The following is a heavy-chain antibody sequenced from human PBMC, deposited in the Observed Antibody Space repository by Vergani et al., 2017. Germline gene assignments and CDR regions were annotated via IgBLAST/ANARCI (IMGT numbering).Heavy chain of an antibody. V-gene: IGHV3-30*02. CDR1: KFTLSNFA. J-gene: IGHJ6*02. CDR3: AKGILYTPPRGGMDV. Sequence: QVQLVESGGGVVQPGESLRLSCAASKFTLSNFAMHWVRQAPGKGLEWVAVIRNDGRNKYYADSVKGRFTISRDNFKNTLFLQMNSLRAEDTAVYFCAKGILYTPPRGGMDVWGQGTTVTVSS. CDR2: IRNDGRNK. D-gene: IGHD3-16*01.